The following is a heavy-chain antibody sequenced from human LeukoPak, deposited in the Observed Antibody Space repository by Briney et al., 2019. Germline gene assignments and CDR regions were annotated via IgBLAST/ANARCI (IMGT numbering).Heavy chain of an antibody. CDR1: GFTFSYYY. CDR2: ISSSGSTI. J-gene: IGHJ3*02. D-gene: IGHD3-3*01. Sequence: GGSLRLSCAASGFTFSYYYMSWIRQAPGKGLEWVSYISSSGSTIYYADSVKGRFTISRDNAKNSLYLQMNSLRAEDTAVYYCARDGPTYDFWSGYYLPKRAFDIWGQRTMVTVSS. V-gene: IGHV3-11*01. CDR3: ARDGPTYDFWSGYYLPKRAFDI.